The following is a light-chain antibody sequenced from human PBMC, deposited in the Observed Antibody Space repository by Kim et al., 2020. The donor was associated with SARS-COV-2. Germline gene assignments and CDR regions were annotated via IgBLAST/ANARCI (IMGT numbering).Light chain of an antibody. Sequence: EIVMTQSPAALSVSPGEGATLSCRASQSVGSNLAWYQQKPGQSPRHLIYGASTRATGIPARFSGSGSGTEFTLTISSLQSEDFAVYYCQQYGYWPRTFGQGTKVDIK. CDR2: GAS. V-gene: IGKV3-15*01. CDR1: QSVGSN. CDR3: QQYGYWPRT. J-gene: IGKJ1*01.